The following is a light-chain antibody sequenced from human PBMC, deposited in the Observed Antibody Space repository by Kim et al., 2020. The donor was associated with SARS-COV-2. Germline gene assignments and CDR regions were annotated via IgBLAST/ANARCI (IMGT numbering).Light chain of an antibody. Sequence: QRVTIACAGGSSSLGANYNVHWYQHLPGTAPRLLIYDDDNRPSGVPGRFSGSKSGTSASLAIIGLRTEDEGDYYCQSYDNSLSNYVFGTGTKVTVL. CDR1: SSSLGANYN. V-gene: IGLV1-40*01. CDR2: DDD. J-gene: IGLJ1*01. CDR3: QSYDNSLSNYV.